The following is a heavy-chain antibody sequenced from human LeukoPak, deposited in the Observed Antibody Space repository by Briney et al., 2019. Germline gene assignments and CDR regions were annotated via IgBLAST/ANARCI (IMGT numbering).Heavy chain of an antibody. CDR1: GYTFSTYW. CDR3: ATLSPGIYSSSWPFDY. CDR2: IHPSGGST. Sequence: GASVKVSCKASGYTFSTYWLHWLRQAPGQGPEWMGTIHPSGGSTSHAQKFQGRLTLTRDTSTNSVYMELTSLRSEDTAVYYCATLSPGIYSSSWPFDYWGQGTLVTVSS. J-gene: IGHJ4*02. D-gene: IGHD6-13*01. V-gene: IGHV1-46*01.